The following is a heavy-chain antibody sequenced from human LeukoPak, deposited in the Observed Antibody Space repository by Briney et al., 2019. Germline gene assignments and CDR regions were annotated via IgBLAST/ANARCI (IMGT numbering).Heavy chain of an antibody. J-gene: IGHJ4*02. V-gene: IGHV1-2*02. CDR2: INPNNAGT. CDR1: GYTFTDYY. CDR3: ARERIAVAEMGY. Sequence: GASVKVSCKASGYTFTDYYLHWVRQAPGQGLEWMGWINPNNAGTNYAQKFQGRVTMTRDTSISTAYMELSRLISGDTALYYCARERIAVAEMGYWGQGTLVTVSS. D-gene: IGHD6-19*01.